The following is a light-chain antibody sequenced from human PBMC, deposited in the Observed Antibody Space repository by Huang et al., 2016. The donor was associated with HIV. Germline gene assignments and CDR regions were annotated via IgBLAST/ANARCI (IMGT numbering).Light chain of an antibody. CDR1: QDISNS. V-gene: IGKV1-17*03. CDR2: AAS. Sequence: DIQMTQSPSAMSASVGDRVTITCRESQDISNSLAWFQQKPGKAPKRLIYAASNLQSGVPSRFSGSGSGTEFTLTITSLQPADFATFYCLQYNGYPWTFGQGTTVEIK. CDR3: LQYNGYPWT. J-gene: IGKJ1*01.